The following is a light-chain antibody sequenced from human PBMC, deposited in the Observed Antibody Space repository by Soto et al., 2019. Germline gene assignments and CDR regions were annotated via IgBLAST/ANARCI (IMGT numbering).Light chain of an antibody. CDR3: LHDYTYPRT. CDR2: AAS. CDR1: QDIGND. V-gene: IGKV1-6*01. Sequence: AIQMTQSPSSLSASVGDRVTITCRASQDIGNDLGWYQQKPGEAPQLLIYAASHLQSGVPSRFSGSGSGTDFTLTISSLQPEDFATYYCLHDYTYPRTFGQGTKVDIK. J-gene: IGKJ1*01.